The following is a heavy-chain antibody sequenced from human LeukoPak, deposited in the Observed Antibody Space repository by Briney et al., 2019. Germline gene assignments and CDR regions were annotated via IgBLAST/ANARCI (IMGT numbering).Heavy chain of an antibody. CDR1: GYTFTSYG. CDR2: ISAYNGNT. V-gene: IGHV1-18*01. J-gene: IGHJ5*02. CDR3: ARDLGQQLDTARESFDP. Sequence: ASVKVSCKASGYTFTSYGISWVRQAPGQGLEWMGWISAYNGNTNYAQKLQGRVTMTTDTSTSTAYMELSRLRSDDTAVYYCARDLGQQLDTARESFDPWGQGTLVTVSS. D-gene: IGHD6-13*01.